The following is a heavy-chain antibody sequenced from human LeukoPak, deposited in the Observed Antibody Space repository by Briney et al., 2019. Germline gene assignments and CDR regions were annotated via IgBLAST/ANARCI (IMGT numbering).Heavy chain of an antibody. CDR2: ISSTSSYI. CDR1: GFTFTTYS. J-gene: IGHJ4*02. CDR3: ARVSFADGGYFEY. Sequence: GGSLRLSCAASGFTFTTYSMNWVRHAPGKGLEWVSSISSTSSYIYYADSLKGRFTISRDNAKNSLYLQMNSLRAEDTAVYYCARVSFADGGYFEYWGQGTLVTVSS. V-gene: IGHV3-21*01. D-gene: IGHD2-15*01.